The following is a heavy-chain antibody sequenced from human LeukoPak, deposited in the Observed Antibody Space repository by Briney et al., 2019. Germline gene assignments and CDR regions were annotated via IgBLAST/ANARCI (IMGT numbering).Heavy chain of an antibody. CDR3: AKDRIAAAGSSFDY. CDR2: INWNGGST. J-gene: IGHJ4*02. CDR1: GFTFDDYG. V-gene: IGHV3-20*04. D-gene: IGHD6-13*01. Sequence: PGGSLRLSCAASGFTFDDYGMSWVRQAPGKGLEWVSGINWNGGSTGYADSVKGRFTISRDNSKNSLYLQMNSLRAEDTALYYCAKDRIAAAGSSFDYWGQGTLVTVSS.